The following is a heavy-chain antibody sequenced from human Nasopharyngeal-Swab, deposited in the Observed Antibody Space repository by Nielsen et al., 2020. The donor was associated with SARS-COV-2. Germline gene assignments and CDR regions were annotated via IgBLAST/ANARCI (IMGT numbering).Heavy chain of an antibody. CDR3: ARDFGIAAAGSDVDY. CDR1: GFTFSSYG. Sequence: GGSLRLSCAASGFTFSSYGMHWVRQAPGKGLEWVAVIWYDGSNKYYADSVKGRFTISRDNSKNTLCLQMNSLRAEDTAVYYCARDFGIAAAGSDVDYWGQGTLVTVSS. D-gene: IGHD6-13*01. V-gene: IGHV3-33*01. J-gene: IGHJ4*02. CDR2: IWYDGSNK.